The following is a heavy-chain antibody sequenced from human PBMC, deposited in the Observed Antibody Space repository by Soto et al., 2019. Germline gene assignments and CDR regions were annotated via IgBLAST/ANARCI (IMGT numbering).Heavy chain of an antibody. CDR2: ISYDGSNK. D-gene: IGHD3-22*01. Sequence: GGSLRLSCAASGFTFSSYGMHWVRQAPGKGLEWVAVISYDGSNKYYADSVKGRFTISRDNSKNTLYLQMNSLRAEDTAVYYCAKDINSYYYDSSGYYPGPDYCGQGTLVTVSS. CDR3: AKDINSYYYDSSGYYPGPDY. J-gene: IGHJ4*02. CDR1: GFTFSSYG. V-gene: IGHV3-30*18.